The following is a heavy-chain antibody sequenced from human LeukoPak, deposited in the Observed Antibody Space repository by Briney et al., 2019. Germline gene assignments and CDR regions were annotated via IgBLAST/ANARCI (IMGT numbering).Heavy chain of an antibody. Sequence: GGSLRLSCAASGFTFSSYGMHWVRQAPGKGLEWVAFIRYDGSNKYYADSVKGRFTISRDNSKNTLYLQMNSLRAEDTAVYYCAKDRKGYCSSTSCLDYFDYWGQGTLVTVSS. J-gene: IGHJ4*02. CDR1: GFTFSSYG. CDR3: AKDRKGYCSSTSCLDYFDY. D-gene: IGHD2-2*01. CDR2: IRYDGSNK. V-gene: IGHV3-30*02.